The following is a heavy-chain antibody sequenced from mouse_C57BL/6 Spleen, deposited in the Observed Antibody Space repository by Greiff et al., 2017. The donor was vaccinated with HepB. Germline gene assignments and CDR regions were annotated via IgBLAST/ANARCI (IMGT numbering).Heavy chain of an antibody. CDR1: GYTFTDYE. CDR3: TRWDYYGSRDWYFDV. CDR2: IDPETGGT. V-gene: IGHV1-15*01. J-gene: IGHJ1*03. Sequence: QVQLQQSGAELVRPGASVTLSCKASGYTFTDYEMHWVKQTPVHGLEWIGVIDPETGGTAYNQKFKGKAILTADKSSSTAYMELRSLTSEDSAVYYCTRWDYYGSRDWYFDVWGTGTTVTVSS. D-gene: IGHD1-1*01.